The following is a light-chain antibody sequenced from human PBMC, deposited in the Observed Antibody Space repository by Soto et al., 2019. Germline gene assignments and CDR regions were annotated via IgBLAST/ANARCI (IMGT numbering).Light chain of an antibody. CDR3: QQSYSAPYT. J-gene: IGKJ2*01. CDR2: AAS. V-gene: IGKV1-39*01. Sequence: DIQMTQSPSSLSASVGDRVTINCRASQSIYSSLNWYHQKPGKAPKLLIYAASNLQSGVPSRFRGSGSGTDFTLSISSLQPEDFATYYCQQSYSAPYTFGQGTKLEI. CDR1: QSIYSS.